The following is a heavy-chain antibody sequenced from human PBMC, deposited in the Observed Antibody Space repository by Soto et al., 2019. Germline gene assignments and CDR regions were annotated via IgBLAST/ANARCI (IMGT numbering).Heavy chain of an antibody. J-gene: IGHJ4*02. D-gene: IGHD6-13*01. Sequence: GGSLRLSCAASGFTFSDYYMSWIRQAPGKGLEWVSYISSSGSTIYYADSVKGRFTISRDNAKNSLYLQMNSLRAEDTAVYYCARDDIAAAGTNFYFDYWGQGTLVTVSS. CDR1: GFTFSDYY. CDR2: ISSSGSTI. V-gene: IGHV3-11*01. CDR3: ARDDIAAAGTNFYFDY.